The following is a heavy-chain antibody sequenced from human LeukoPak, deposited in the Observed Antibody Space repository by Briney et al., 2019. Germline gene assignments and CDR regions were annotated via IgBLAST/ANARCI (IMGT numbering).Heavy chain of an antibody. Sequence: PRGSLRLSCAASGFTFSDYYMSWIRQAPGKGLEWVSYISSSGSTIYYADSVKGRFTFSRDNAKNSLFLQMNSLRAEDTAVYYCARANYDSSGYYPLIYYWGQGTLVTVSS. CDR1: GFTFSDYY. CDR2: ISSSGSTI. CDR3: ARANYDSSGYYPLIYY. V-gene: IGHV3-11*04. J-gene: IGHJ4*02. D-gene: IGHD3-22*01.